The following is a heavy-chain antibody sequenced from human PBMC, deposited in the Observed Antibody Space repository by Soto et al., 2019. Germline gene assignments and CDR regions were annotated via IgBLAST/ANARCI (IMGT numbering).Heavy chain of an antibody. Sequence: ASVKVSCKVSGYTLTELSMHWVRQAPGKGLEWMGGFDPEDGETIYAQKFQGRVTMTEDTSTDTAYMELSSLRSEDTAVYYCATGRGHRYGNRATLDYWGQGNLVTVSA. V-gene: IGHV1-24*01. CDR1: GYTLTELS. CDR3: ATGRGHRYGNRATLDY. CDR2: FDPEDGET. D-gene: IGHD5-18*01. J-gene: IGHJ4*02.